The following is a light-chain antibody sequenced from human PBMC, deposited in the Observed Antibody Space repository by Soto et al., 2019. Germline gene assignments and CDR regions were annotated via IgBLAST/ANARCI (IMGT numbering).Light chain of an antibody. V-gene: IGKV3-11*01. J-gene: IGKJ1*01. CDR2: NAS. Sequence: EIMLTQSPDTLSLSPGNSATLSCRASQSVSTYLAWYQQKPGQPPRLLIYNASNRATGIPARFSGSGSGTDFTLTISSLEPEDFAVYYCQQRSNWPPTFGQGTKVEIK. CDR3: QQRSNWPPT. CDR1: QSVSTY.